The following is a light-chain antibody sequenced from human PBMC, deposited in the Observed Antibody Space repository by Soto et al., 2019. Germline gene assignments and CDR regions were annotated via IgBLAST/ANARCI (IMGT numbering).Light chain of an antibody. CDR1: QTLLYNSNNKNY. J-gene: IGKJ5*01. V-gene: IGKV4-1*01. Sequence: DIVMTQSPDSLSVSLGERATFSCKSSQTLLYNSNNKNYLAWFQQKPGQAPKLLIYWASTRNSGVPDRFSGSGSGTDFTLTISNLQAEDLATYYWQQYYHVPVTFGQGTRLEI. CDR3: QQYYHVPVT. CDR2: WAS.